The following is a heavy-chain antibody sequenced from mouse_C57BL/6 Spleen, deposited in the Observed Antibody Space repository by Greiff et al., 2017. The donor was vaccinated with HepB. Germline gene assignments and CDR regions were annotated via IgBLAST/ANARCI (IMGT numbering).Heavy chain of an antibody. CDR3: ARENDYDGGGYYFDY. J-gene: IGHJ2*01. Sequence: QVQLQQPGAELVKPGASVKLSCKASGYTFTSYWMHWVKQRPGQGLEWIGMIHPNSGSTNYNEKFKSKATLTVDKSSSTAYMQLSGLTSEDSAVYYCARENDYDGGGYYFDYWGQGTTLTVSS. CDR1: GYTFTSYW. CDR2: IHPNSGST. D-gene: IGHD2-4*01. V-gene: IGHV1-64*01.